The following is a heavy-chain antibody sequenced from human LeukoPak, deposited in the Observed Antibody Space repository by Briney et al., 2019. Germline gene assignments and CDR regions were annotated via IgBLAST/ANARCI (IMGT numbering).Heavy chain of an antibody. CDR1: GGSISSSSYY. CDR2: IYYSGST. Sequence: MPSETLSLTCTVSGGSISSSSYYWSWIRQTPGKGLEWIGYIYYSGSTNFNPSLKSRVTISVDTSKNQFSLKMSSVTAADTAVYFCARGGPPGYYYDYYMDVWGKGTTVTISS. J-gene: IGHJ6*03. CDR3: ARGGPPGYYYDYYMDV. V-gene: IGHV4-61*01.